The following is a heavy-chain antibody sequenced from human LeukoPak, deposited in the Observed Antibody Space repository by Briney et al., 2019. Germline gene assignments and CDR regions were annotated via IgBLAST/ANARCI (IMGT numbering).Heavy chain of an antibody. V-gene: IGHV3-30*03. CDR2: ISHEGSYK. J-gene: IGHJ6*03. CDR3: ARFAAGGSYYYYMDV. CDR1: GFSFGSYG. D-gene: IGHD6-25*01. Sequence: GGSLRLSCAASGFSFGSYGMHWVRQAPGKGLEWVAVISHEGSYKNYADSVKGRFTISRDNSKNMVYLQMNSLRAEDTAVYYCARFAAGGSYYYYMDVWGKGTTVTVSS.